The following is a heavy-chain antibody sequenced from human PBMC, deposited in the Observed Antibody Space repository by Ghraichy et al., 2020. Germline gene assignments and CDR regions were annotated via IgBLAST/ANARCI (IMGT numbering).Heavy chain of an antibody. CDR3: AGGYCSGGGCYLSGNVLYAMDV. CDR2: ILPMFEMT. V-gene: IGHV1-69*10. J-gene: IGHJ6*02. Sequence: SVKVSCKASRDTFNKYSISWVRQAPGQGLEWMGGILPMFEMTNNAQKFQGRVTITADKSTSTAYMDLSSLRSEDTAVYFCAGGYCSGGGCYLSGNVLYAMDVWGQGTTVTVSS. CDR1: RDTFNKYS. D-gene: IGHD2-15*01.